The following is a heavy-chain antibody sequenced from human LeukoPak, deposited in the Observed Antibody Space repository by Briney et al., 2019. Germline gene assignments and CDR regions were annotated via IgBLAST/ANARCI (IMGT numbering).Heavy chain of an antibody. CDR3: ARDQYYYGSGRGFDY. J-gene: IGHJ4*02. V-gene: IGHV4-59*01. CDR1: GGSISSYY. CDR2: IYYSGST. Sequence: SQTLSLTCTVSGGSISSYYWSWIRQPPGKGLEWIGYIYYSGSTNYNPSLKSRVTISVDTSKNQFSLKLSSVTAADTAVYYCARDQYYYGSGRGFDYWGQGTLVTVSS. D-gene: IGHD3-10*01.